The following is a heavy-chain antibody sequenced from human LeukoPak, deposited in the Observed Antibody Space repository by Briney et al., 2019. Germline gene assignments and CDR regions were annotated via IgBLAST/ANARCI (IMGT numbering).Heavy chain of an antibody. V-gene: IGHV4-39*07. Sequence: SETLSLTCTVSNGSINSGSYYWAWIRQPPGKGLEWIGTIYHTGSTYYNPSLESRVTISVDTSKNEFSLNLNSVTAADTAVYYCARAGWIITSGIDYWGQGALVTVSS. D-gene: IGHD3-10*01. J-gene: IGHJ4*02. CDR1: NGSINSGSYY. CDR3: ARAGWIITSGIDY. CDR2: IYHTGST.